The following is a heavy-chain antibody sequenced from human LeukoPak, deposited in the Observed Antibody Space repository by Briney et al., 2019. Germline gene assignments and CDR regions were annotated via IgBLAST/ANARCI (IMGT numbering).Heavy chain of an antibody. V-gene: IGHV3-23*01. D-gene: IGHD1-26*01. CDR3: AKDRLGAILYFGY. Sequence: GGSLRLSCAASGFTFSSYGMSWVRQAPGKGLEWVSATTGSGGTTYYADSVKGRFTISRDNSKNTLYMQMNSLRAGDTAVYYCAKDRLGAILYFGYWGQGTLVTVSS. CDR1: GFTFSSYG. J-gene: IGHJ4*02. CDR2: TTGSGGTT.